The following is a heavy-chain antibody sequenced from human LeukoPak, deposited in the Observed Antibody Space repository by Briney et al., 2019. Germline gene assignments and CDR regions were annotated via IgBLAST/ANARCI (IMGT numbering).Heavy chain of an antibody. CDR3: ARDNYGDYGY. CDR2: IKEDGSEK. J-gene: IGHJ4*02. CDR1: GLTFSSYV. V-gene: IGHV3-7*01. D-gene: IGHD4-17*01. Sequence: GGSLRLSCAASGLTFSSYVMSWVRQAPGKGLEWVANIKEDGSEKYYVDSVKGRFTVSRDNAKNSLYLQMNRLRAEDTAVYYCARDNYGDYGYWGQGTLVTVSS.